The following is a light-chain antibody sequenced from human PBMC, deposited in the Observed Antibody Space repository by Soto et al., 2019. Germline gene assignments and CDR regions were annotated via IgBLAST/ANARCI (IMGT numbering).Light chain of an antibody. J-gene: IGKJ4*01. V-gene: IGKV1-12*01. CDR1: QGISSW. Sequence: DIQMTQSPSSVSASVGDRVTMTCRASQGISSWLVWYQQKPGKAPKLLIYDASSLQTGVPSRFSGYASGTEFTLTITSVQPDDFATYYCQQYSDYSAHGLTFGGGTKVDIK. CDR2: DAS. CDR3: QQYSDYSAHGLT.